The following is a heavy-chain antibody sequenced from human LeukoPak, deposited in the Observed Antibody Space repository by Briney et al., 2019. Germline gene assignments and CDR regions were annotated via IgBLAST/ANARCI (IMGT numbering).Heavy chain of an antibody. D-gene: IGHD5-18*01. Sequence: SETLSLTCTVSGGSISSYYWSWLRQPAGKGLEWIGRIYTSGSTNYNPSLKSRVTMSVDTSKNQFSLKLSSVTAADTAVYYCARSDTAMEASYAFDIWGQGTMVTVSS. CDR1: GGSISSYY. V-gene: IGHV4-4*07. CDR2: IYTSGST. J-gene: IGHJ3*02. CDR3: ARSDTAMEASYAFDI.